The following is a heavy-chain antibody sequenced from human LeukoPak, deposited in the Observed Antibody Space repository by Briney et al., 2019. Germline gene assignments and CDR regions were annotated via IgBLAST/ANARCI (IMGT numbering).Heavy chain of an antibody. Sequence: GGSQRLSCAASGFTFSSYGMHWVRQAPGKGLEWVAVIWYDGSNKYYADSVKGRFTISRDNSKNTLYLQMNSLRAEDTAVYYCARDFGPKLRFLDCWGQGTLVTVSS. CDR3: ARDFGPKLRFLDC. V-gene: IGHV3-33*01. D-gene: IGHD3-3*01. CDR1: GFTFSSYG. J-gene: IGHJ4*02. CDR2: IWYDGSNK.